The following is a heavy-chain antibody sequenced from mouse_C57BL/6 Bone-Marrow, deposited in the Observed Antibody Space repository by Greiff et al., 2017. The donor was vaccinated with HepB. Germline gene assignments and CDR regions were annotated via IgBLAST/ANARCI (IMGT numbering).Heavy chain of an antibody. J-gene: IGHJ4*01. Sequence: EVQGVESVAELVRPGASVKLSCTASGFNIKNTYMHWVKQRPEQGLEWIGRIDPANGNTKYAPKFQGKATITADTSSNTAYLQLSSLTSEDTAIYYCARKVWQPDYYAMDYWGQGTSVTVSS. CDR2: IDPANGNT. CDR3: ARKVWQPDYYAMDY. V-gene: IGHV14-3*01. CDR1: GFNIKNTY. D-gene: IGHD2-10*02.